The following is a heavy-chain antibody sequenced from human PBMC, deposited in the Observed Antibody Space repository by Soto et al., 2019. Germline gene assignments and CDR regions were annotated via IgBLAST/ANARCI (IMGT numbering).Heavy chain of an antibody. D-gene: IGHD2-15*01. CDR3: ARDGSRSDKGYYYGMDV. J-gene: IGHJ6*02. Sequence: ASVKVSCKASGYTFTGYYMHWVRQAPGQGLEWMGWINPNSGGTNYAQKFQGWVTMTRDTSISTAYMELSRLRSDDTAVYYCARDGSRSDKGYYYGMDVWGQGTTLTVSS. V-gene: IGHV1-2*04. CDR2: INPNSGGT. CDR1: GYTFTGYY.